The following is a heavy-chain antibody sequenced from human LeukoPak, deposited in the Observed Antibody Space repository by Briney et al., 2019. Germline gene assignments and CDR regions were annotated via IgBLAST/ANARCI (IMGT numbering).Heavy chain of an antibody. CDR1: GFTVSSNY. D-gene: IGHD2-21*02. J-gene: IGHJ6*03. Sequence: GGSLRLSCAASGFTVSSNYIAWVRQAPGKGLEWVSVIFSGDDTYYADSVKGRFTISRDNSGNTLHLQMNRLSAEDSAVYYCALVVTGHYYQYYYMDVWGQGTTVTISS. CDR3: ALVVTGHYYQYYYMDV. V-gene: IGHV3-66*01. CDR2: IFSGDDT.